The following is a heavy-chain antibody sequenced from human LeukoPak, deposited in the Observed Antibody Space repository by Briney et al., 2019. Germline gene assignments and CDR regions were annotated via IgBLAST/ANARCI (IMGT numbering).Heavy chain of an antibody. CDR2: INPNTGGT. CDR1: GYTFTGHY. CDR3: AKDRARVATMVDGFEM. Sequence: ASVRVSCTASGYTFTGHYMHWVRQAPGQGLEWMGWINPNTGGTKYAQKFQGRVTMTRDTSISTAYMELSSLRSDDTAVYYCAKDRARVATMVDGFEMWGQGTRVTVSS. V-gene: IGHV1-2*02. D-gene: IGHD5-12*01. J-gene: IGHJ3*02.